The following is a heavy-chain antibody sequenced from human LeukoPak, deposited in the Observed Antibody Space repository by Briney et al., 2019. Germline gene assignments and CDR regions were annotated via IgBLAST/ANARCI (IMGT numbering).Heavy chain of an antibody. Sequence: ASVKVSCKASGGTFSSYAISWVRQAPGQGLEWMGRIIPILGIANYAQKFQGRVTITADKSTSTAYMELSSLRSEDTAVYYCARGPTYYYDSSGYLDVWGQGTTVTVSS. J-gene: IGHJ6*02. CDR2: IIPILGIA. CDR3: ARGPTYYYDSSGYLDV. CDR1: GGTFSSYA. V-gene: IGHV1-69*04. D-gene: IGHD3-22*01.